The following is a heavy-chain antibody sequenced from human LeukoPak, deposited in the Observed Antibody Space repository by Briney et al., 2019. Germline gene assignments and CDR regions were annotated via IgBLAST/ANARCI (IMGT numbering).Heavy chain of an antibody. D-gene: IGHD5-18*01. J-gene: IGHJ4*02. CDR1: GYTFTGYY. CDR2: INPNSGGT. V-gene: IGHV1-2*02. CDR3: ARENPLMIQLWTRGHYFVY. Sequence: ASVKVSCKASGYTFTGYYMHWVRRAPGQGLEWMGWINPNSGGTNYAQKFQGRVTMTRDTSISTAYMELSRLRSDDTAVYYCARENPLMIQLWTRGHYFVYWGQGTLVTVSS.